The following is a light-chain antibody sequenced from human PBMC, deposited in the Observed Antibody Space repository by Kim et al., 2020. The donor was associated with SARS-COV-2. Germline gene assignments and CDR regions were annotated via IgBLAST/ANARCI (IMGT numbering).Light chain of an antibody. Sequence: GPSITMSCTGTSSDVGGYNYVSWYQQYPGNVPRLLIYDVSNRPAGVSNRFSGTKSGNTASLTISGLQAEDEADYYCSSYTGSGTLVFGGGTQLTVL. CDR3: SSYTGSGTLV. CDR2: DVS. CDR1: SSDVGGYNY. J-gene: IGLJ2*01. V-gene: IGLV2-14*03.